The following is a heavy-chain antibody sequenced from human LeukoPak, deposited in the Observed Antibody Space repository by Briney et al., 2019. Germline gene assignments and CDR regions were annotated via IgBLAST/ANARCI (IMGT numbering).Heavy chain of an antibody. CDR1: GFTFSSYA. Sequence: PGGSLRLSCAASGFTFSSYAMSWVRQAPGKGLEWVSAISGSGGSTYYADSVKGRFTISRDNSKNTLYLQMNSLRAEDTAVYYCARPRLWHTLYYFDYWGQGTLVTVSS. J-gene: IGHJ4*02. V-gene: IGHV3-23*01. D-gene: IGHD5-18*01. CDR2: ISGSGGST. CDR3: ARPRLWHTLYYFDY.